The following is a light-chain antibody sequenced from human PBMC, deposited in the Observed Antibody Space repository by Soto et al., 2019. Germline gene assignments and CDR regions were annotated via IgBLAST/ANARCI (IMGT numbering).Light chain of an antibody. CDR3: QKYDSAPFT. J-gene: IGKJ3*01. V-gene: IGKV1-27*01. Sequence: DIQMTQSPSSLSASVGDRVTITCRASQGIFDYVAWYQQRPGKVPKLLVFGASTLQSGVPSRFSGSGSGTDFTLTIISLQPEDVATYYCQKYDSAPFTFGPGTKVDIK. CDR1: QGIFDY. CDR2: GAS.